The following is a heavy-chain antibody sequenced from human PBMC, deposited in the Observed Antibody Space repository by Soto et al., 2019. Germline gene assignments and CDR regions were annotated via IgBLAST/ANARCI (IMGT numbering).Heavy chain of an antibody. Sequence: PGGSLRLSCAASGFTVSSNYMSWVRQAPGKGLEWVSVIYSGGSTYYADSVKGRFTISRDNSKNTLYLQMNSLRAEDTAVCYCARDRPYADPPGRRYYYYMDVWGKGTTVTVSS. CDR1: GFTVSSNY. CDR2: IYSGGST. J-gene: IGHJ6*03. V-gene: IGHV3-66*01. CDR3: ARDRPYADPPGRRYYYYMDV. D-gene: IGHD2-8*01.